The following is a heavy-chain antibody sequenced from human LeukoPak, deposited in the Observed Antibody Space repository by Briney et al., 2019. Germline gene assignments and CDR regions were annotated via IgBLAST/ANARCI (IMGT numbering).Heavy chain of an antibody. CDR3: ARGKGFVGHFDF. CDR1: GDTFTSNA. Sequence: VASVTVSCKASGDTFTSNAVSWVRQAPGQGLEWMGRIIPILRTAEYAQKFQGRLTITANRSTSTAYMELTSLRSEDTAVYYGARGKGFVGHFDFWGQGTLVTVSS. V-gene: IGHV1-69*04. CDR2: IIPILRTA. J-gene: IGHJ4*02. D-gene: IGHD3-3*01.